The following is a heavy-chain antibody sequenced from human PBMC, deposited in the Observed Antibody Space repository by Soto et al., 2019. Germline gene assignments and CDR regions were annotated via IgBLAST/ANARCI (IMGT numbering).Heavy chain of an antibody. V-gene: IGHV4-30-4*08. CDR1: GGSISSGGYY. J-gene: IGHJ4*02. Sequence: SETLSLTCTVSGGSISSGGYYWSWIRQHPGKGLEWIGYIYYSGSTYYNPSLKSRVTISVDTSKNQFSLKLSSVTAADTAVYYCARGLESDFWSGSFDYWGQGTQVTVSS. D-gene: IGHD3-3*01. CDR2: IYYSGST. CDR3: ARGLESDFWSGSFDY.